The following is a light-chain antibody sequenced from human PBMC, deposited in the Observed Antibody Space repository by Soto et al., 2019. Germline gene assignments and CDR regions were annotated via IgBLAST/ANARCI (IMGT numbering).Light chain of an antibody. CDR3: QKYDSAPHT. CDR1: QDISNY. CDR2: TAS. Sequence: DIQMTQSPSSLSASVGDRVTITCRASQDISNYLAWYQQKPGKVPKLLIYTASTLQSGVPSRFSGSGSGTDFNLTISSLQHEDVATYYCQKYDSAPHTFGQGTKVEIK. J-gene: IGKJ1*01. V-gene: IGKV1-27*01.